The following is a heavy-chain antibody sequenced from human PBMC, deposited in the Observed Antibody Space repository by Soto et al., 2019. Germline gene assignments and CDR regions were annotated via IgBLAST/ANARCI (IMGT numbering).Heavy chain of an antibody. Sequence: GGSLRLSCAASGFTFSSYAMSWVRQAPGKGLEWVSAISGSGGSTYYADSVKGRFTISRDNSKNTLYLQMNSLRAEDTAVYYCAKDRAGSRGRWVVVITNYFDYWGQGTLVTVSS. V-gene: IGHV3-23*01. J-gene: IGHJ4*02. D-gene: IGHD3-22*01. CDR1: GFTFSSYA. CDR3: AKDRAGSRGRWVVVITNYFDY. CDR2: ISGSGGST.